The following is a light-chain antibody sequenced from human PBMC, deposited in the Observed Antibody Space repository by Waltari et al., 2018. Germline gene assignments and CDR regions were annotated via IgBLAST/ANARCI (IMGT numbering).Light chain of an antibody. Sequence: AIQLTQSPSSLSASVGDRVTITCRASQGISRALAWYQQKPGKAPNLLIYDASTLESGVPSRFSGSGSGTDFTLAISSLQPEDFATYYCQQFNSYPTFGGGTRVDIK. CDR3: QQFNSYPT. J-gene: IGKJ4*01. CDR2: DAS. V-gene: IGKV1-13*02. CDR1: QGISRA.